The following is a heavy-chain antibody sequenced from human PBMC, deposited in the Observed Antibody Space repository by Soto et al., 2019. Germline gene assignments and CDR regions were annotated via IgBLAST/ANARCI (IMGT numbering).Heavy chain of an antibody. CDR3: ARSTAPLNYFGMDV. J-gene: IGHJ6*02. CDR2: TYHRSKWYS. CDR1: GDSVSSNSAA. D-gene: IGHD2-21*02. Sequence: SQTLSLTCAISGDSVSSNSAAWNWIRQSPSRGLEWLGRTYHRSKWYSDYAVSVKSRITINPDTSNNQFSLQLNSVTPDDTAVYFCARSTAPLNYFGMDVWGQGTTVTVSS. V-gene: IGHV6-1*01.